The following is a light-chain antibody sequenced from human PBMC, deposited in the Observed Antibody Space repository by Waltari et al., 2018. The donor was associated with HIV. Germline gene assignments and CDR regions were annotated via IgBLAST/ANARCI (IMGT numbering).Light chain of an antibody. V-gene: IGKV3D-15*01. CDR1: QSINTN. Sequence: EIVMTQSPATLSVSPGERVPLSCRASQSINTNLAWYQQTGGQTPRLLIHGASTRAASIPARFSGSGSGTEVTLTVDSLQSEDFALYYCQQYHDWLPLTFAGGTKLEI. CDR3: QQYHDWLPLT. CDR2: GAS. J-gene: IGKJ4*01.